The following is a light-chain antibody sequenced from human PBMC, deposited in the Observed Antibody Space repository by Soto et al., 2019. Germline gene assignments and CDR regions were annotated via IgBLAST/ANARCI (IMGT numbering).Light chain of an antibody. CDR2: GNS. Sequence: QSVLTQPPSVSGAPGQRVTISCTGSSSNIGAGYDVHWYQQLPGTAPKLLIYGNSNRPSGVPDRFSGSKSGTSASLAITGLQAEDEADYYCQSYDSSLSAPVFGTGTSSPS. CDR3: QSYDSSLSAPV. V-gene: IGLV1-40*01. CDR1: SSNIGAGYD. J-gene: IGLJ1*01.